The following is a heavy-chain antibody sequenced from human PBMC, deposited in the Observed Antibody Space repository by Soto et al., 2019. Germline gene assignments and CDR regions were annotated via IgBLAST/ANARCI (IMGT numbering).Heavy chain of an antibody. CDR3: ARGFYGSADF. V-gene: IGHV1-3*01. Sequence: ASVEVSCKASGYTFSIHAMHWVRQAPGQSLEWVGWINGGDGKIEYSQNFQGRVTLTRDTSTTTVYMELKTLTSEDTAVYYCARGFYGSADFWGQGTLVTVSS. J-gene: IGHJ4*02. CDR1: GYTFSIHA. CDR2: INGGDGKI. D-gene: IGHD3-10*01.